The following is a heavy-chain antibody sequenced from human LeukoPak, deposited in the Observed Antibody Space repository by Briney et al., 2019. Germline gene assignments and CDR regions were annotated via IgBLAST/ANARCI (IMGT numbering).Heavy chain of an antibody. Sequence: WVSVIYSGGSTYYADSVKGRFTISRDNSKNTLYLQMNSLRAEDTAVYYCARLATVTTGLDPWGQGTLVTVSS. J-gene: IGHJ5*02. D-gene: IGHD4-17*01. V-gene: IGHV3-53*01. CDR2: IYSGGST. CDR3: ARLATVTTGLDP.